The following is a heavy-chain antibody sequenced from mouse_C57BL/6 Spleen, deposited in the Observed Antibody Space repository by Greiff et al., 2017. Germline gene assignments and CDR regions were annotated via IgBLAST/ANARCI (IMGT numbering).Heavy chain of an antibody. Sequence: QVQLQQPGAELVKPGASVKVSCKASGYTFTSYWMHWVKQRPGQGLEWIGRIHPSDSDPNYNHKFKGQATLTVDKYSSTASMQLSSLTSEDAAVYYSAIGITTVTDVWGTGTTVTVSS. CDR1: GYTFTSYW. CDR2: IHPSDSDP. D-gene: IGHD1-1*01. J-gene: IGHJ1*03. CDR3: AIGITTVTDV. V-gene: IGHV1-74*01.